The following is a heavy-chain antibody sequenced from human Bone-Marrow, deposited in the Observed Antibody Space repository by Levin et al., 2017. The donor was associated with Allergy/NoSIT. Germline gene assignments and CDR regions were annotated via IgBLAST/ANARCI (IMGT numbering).Heavy chain of an antibody. CDR3: AREGGMEGSDY. V-gene: IGHV3-11*01. D-gene: IGHD3-10*01. Sequence: GESLKISCAASGFTFTDYYMSWIRQAPGKGLEWVAYISPGGDRTYYADSLKGRFTISRDNVKNSVSLQINSLRAEDTAFYYCAREGGMEGSDYWGQGTLVTVSS. CDR2: ISPGGDRT. CDR1: GFTFTDYY. J-gene: IGHJ4*02.